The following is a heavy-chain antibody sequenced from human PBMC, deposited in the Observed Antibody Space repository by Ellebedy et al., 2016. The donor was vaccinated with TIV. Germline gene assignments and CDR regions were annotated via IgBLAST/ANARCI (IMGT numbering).Heavy chain of an antibody. V-gene: IGHV4-31*03. D-gene: IGHD2/OR15-2a*01. CDR2: IYYSGST. CDR1: GGSISSGGYY. CDR3: ARVNSRYYYYGMDV. J-gene: IGHJ6*02. Sequence: MPSETLSLTCTVPGGSISSGGYYWSWIRQHPGKGLEWIGYIYYSGSTYYNPSLKSRVTISVDTSKNQFSLKLSSVTAADTAVYYCARVNSRYYYYGMDVWGQGTTVTVSS.